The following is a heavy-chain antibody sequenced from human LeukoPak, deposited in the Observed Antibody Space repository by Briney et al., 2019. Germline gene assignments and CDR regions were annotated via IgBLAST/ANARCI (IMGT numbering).Heavy chain of an antibody. CDR1: GDSVSSNSAA. Sequence: SQTLSLTCAISGDSVSSNSAAWNWIRQSPSRGLEWLGRTYYRSKWYNDYAVSVKSRITINPDTSKNQFSLQLNSVTPEDTAVYYCAREPYYYGSGSYYYYGMDVWGQGTTVTVSS. V-gene: IGHV6-1*01. D-gene: IGHD3-10*01. CDR3: AREPYYYGSGSYYYYGMDV. CDR2: TYYRSKWYN. J-gene: IGHJ6*02.